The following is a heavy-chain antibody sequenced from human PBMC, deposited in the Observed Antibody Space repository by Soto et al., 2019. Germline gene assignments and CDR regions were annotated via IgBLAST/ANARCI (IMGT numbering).Heavy chain of an antibody. CDR2: INPNSGGT. J-gene: IGHJ3*02. Sequence: VQLVQSGAEVKKPGASVKVSCKASGYTFTGYYMHWVRQAPGQGLEWMGWINPNSGGTNYAQKFQGWVTMTRDTSISTAYMELSRLRSDDTAVYYCARDRKPTAYYRGSDAFDIWGQGTMVTVSS. D-gene: IGHD3-10*01. V-gene: IGHV1-2*04. CDR3: ARDRKPTAYYRGSDAFDI. CDR1: GYTFTGYY.